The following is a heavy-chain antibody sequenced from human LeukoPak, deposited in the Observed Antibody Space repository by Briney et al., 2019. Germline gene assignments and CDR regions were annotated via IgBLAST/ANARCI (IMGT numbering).Heavy chain of an antibody. Sequence: PGGSLKLSCAASGFTFSSYSMNWVRQAPGKGLEWVSSVSSSSSYIYYADSGKGRFTISRDNAKNSLYLQMNSLRAEDTAVYYCARAIVVVVAATGSNWFDPWGQGTLVTVSS. V-gene: IGHV3-21*01. CDR1: GFTFSSYS. CDR2: VSSSSSYI. J-gene: IGHJ5*02. CDR3: ARAIVVVVAATGSNWFDP. D-gene: IGHD2-15*01.